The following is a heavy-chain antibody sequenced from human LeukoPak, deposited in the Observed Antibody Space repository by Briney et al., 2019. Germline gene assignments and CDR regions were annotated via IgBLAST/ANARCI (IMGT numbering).Heavy chain of an antibody. V-gene: IGHV1-18*01. CDR1: GYTFSSYG. CDR2: ISVYNGNT. J-gene: IGHJ4*02. Sequence: SVKVSCKASGYTFSSYGISWVRRAPGQGLEWMGWISVYNGNTNYAQKLQGRVTMTTDTSTSTAYMELRSLRSDDTAVYYCARDPFYGGNSILFDYWGQGTLVTVSS. D-gene: IGHD4-23*01. CDR3: ARDPFYGGNSILFDY.